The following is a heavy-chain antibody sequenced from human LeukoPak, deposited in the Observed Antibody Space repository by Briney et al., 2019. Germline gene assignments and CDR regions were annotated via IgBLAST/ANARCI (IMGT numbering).Heavy chain of an antibody. CDR1: GYTFTSYG. Sequence: GASVKVSCKASGYTFTSYGISWVRQAPGQGVEWMGWISAYNGNTNYAQKLQGRVTMTTDTSTSTAYMELRSLRSDDTAVYYCARAIGTSYYDILTGYFRTYYFDYWGQGTLVTVSS. CDR3: ARAIGTSYYDILTGYFRTYYFDY. CDR2: ISAYNGNT. D-gene: IGHD3-9*01. V-gene: IGHV1-18*01. J-gene: IGHJ4*02.